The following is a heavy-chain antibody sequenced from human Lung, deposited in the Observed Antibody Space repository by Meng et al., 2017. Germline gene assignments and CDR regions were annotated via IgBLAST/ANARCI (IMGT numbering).Heavy chain of an antibody. V-gene: IGHV1-18*01. CDR1: DYTFTTYG. Sequence: QVHLVQSGLEVKKPGASVKVSCKASDYTFTTYGTSWLRQAPGQGLEWMGWIDPGNGNRDFAEKFQDRLTMSNDTSSSTVYMELTRLTSDDTAVYYCARDRQWLFDYWGQGALVTVSS. CDR2: IDPGNGNR. CDR3: ARDRQWLFDY. D-gene: IGHD6-19*01. J-gene: IGHJ4*02.